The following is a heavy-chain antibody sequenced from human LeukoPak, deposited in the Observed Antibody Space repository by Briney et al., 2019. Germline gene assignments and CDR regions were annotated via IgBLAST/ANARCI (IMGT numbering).Heavy chain of an antibody. Sequence: PGGSLRLSRAASGFTFSSYAMSWVRQAPGKGLEWVSSMSGSGGRTYYADSVKGRFTISRDDSKNTLYLQMNSLRAEDTAVYYCARVRYGELDVWGQGTTVTVSS. CDR2: MSGSGGRT. J-gene: IGHJ6*02. V-gene: IGHV3-23*01. CDR3: ARVRYGELDV. CDR1: GFTFSSYA. D-gene: IGHD4-17*01.